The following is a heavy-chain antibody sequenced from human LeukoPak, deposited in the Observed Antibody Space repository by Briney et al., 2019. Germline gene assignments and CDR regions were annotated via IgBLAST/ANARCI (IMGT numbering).Heavy chain of an antibody. V-gene: IGHV4-59*01. J-gene: IGHJ5*02. CDR3: ARGQYRSSWYSVGGQINWFDP. Sequence: PSPTLSLTRTVSAASISSYYWGWIRHPPGRGLGWIGYIYYSGSTNYNYSLYSRVAISVDTSKNQFSLKLSSVTAADTAVDYCARGQYRSSWYSVGGQINWFDPWGQGTLVTVSS. CDR2: IYYSGST. CDR1: AASISSYY. D-gene: IGHD6-13*01.